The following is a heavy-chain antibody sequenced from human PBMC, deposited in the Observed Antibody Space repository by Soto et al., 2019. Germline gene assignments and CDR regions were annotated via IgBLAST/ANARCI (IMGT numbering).Heavy chain of an antibody. CDR3: STETNSGDDYYYYYMDV. CDR1: GFTFSNAW. Sequence: GGSLRLSCAASGFTFSNAWMSWVRQAPGKGLEWVGRIKSKTDGGTTDYAAPVKGRFTISRDDSKNTLYLQMNSLKTEDNAVYYCSTETNSGDDYYYYYMDVWGKGTTVTVSS. CDR2: IKSKTDGGTT. D-gene: IGHD5-12*01. J-gene: IGHJ6*03. V-gene: IGHV3-15*01.